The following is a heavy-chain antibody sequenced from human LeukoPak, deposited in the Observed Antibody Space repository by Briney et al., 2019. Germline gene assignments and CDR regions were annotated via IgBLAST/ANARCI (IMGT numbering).Heavy chain of an antibody. CDR1: GYNFIGYY. J-gene: IGHJ6*02. V-gene: IGHV1-2*02. CDR3: ARREPYYDFWSGQYYYYYGMDV. D-gene: IGHD3-3*01. CDR2: INPNSGGT. Sequence: ASVKVSCKASGYNFIGYYMHWVRQAPGQGLEWMGWINPNSGGTNSAQKFQGRVTMTRDTSISTAYMELSRLRSDDTAVYYCARREPYYDFWSGQYYYYYGMDVWGQGTTVTVSS.